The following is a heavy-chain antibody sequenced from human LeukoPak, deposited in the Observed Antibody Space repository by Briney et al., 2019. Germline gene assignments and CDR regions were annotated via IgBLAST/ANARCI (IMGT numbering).Heavy chain of an antibody. J-gene: IGHJ4*02. V-gene: IGHV3-15*01. CDR3: TTESKLDGQFYY. Sequence: GGSLRLSCAASGFSFDNAWMNWARQAPGKGLEWVGRIKRKTDGGTTDYATPVKGRFTISRDDSKNTLYLQMNSLKTEDTVMYYCTTESKLDGQFYYWGQGTLVTVSS. CDR1: GFSFDNAW. D-gene: IGHD5-24*01. CDR2: IKRKTDGGTT.